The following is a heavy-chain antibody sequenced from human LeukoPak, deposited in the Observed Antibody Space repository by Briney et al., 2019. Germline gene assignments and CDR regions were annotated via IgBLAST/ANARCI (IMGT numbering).Heavy chain of an antibody. Sequence: GGSLRLSCAASGFTFSGYAMHWVRQAPGKGLEWVAVISYDGSNKYYADSVKGRFTISRDNSKNTLYLQMNSLRAEDTAVYYCAREGYQLLTAFDYWGQGTLVTVSS. D-gene: IGHD2-2*01. V-gene: IGHV3-30-3*01. CDR2: ISYDGSNK. CDR3: AREGYQLLTAFDY. CDR1: GFTFSGYA. J-gene: IGHJ4*02.